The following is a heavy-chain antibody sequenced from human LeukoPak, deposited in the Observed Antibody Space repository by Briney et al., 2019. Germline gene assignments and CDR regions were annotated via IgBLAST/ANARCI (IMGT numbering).Heavy chain of an antibody. V-gene: IGHV3-7*05. CDR3: ARAPRVSHYFDY. CDR2: IKQDGSEK. CDR1: GFTFSSYW. D-gene: IGHD6-6*01. J-gene: IGHJ4*02. Sequence: GGSLRLSCAASGFTFSSYWMTWVRQAPGKGLEWVANIKQDGSEKYYVDSVKGRFTISRDNAKNSLYLQMNSLRAEDTPVYYCARAPRVSHYFDYWGQGTLVTVSS.